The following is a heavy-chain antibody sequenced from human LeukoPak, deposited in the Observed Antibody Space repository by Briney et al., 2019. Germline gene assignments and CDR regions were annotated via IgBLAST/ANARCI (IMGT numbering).Heavy chain of an antibody. V-gene: IGHV3-66*01. Sequence: PGGSLRLSCAASGFTVSSNYMSWVRQAPGKGLEWVSVIYSGGSTYYADSVKGRFTISRDNSKNTLYLQMNSLRAEDTAVYYCARDPGIAVAGTIYYYYSMDVWGQGTTVTVSS. CDR2: IYSGGST. CDR3: ARDPGIAVAGTIYYYYSMDV. D-gene: IGHD6-19*01. CDR1: GFTVSSNY. J-gene: IGHJ6*02.